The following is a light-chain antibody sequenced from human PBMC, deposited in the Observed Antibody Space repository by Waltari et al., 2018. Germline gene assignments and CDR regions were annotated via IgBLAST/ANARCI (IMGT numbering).Light chain of an antibody. CDR3: QQSYSTPRT. Sequence: DIQMTQSPSSLSASVGDRVTITCRASQSISSYLNWYQQKPGKDPKLLIYAASILQSGVPSRFSGSGSGTDFPLTISSLQPEDFATYYCQQSYSTPRTFGQGTKVEIK. CDR1: QSISSY. CDR2: AAS. J-gene: IGKJ1*01. V-gene: IGKV1-39*01.